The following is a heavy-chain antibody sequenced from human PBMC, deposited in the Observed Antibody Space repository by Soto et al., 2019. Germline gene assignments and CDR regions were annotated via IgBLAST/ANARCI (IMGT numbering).Heavy chain of an antibody. Sequence: VQLLESGGGLVQPGGSLRLSCAASGFRFSSKAMSWVRQAPGKGLEWVSIISGSGSSTYYTDSLKGWFTISRDNSKNMVYLEMNYLRAEDTAVYYCAKENGFQFVNFGASGFDYWGQGSLVSVSS. D-gene: IGHD6-6*01. V-gene: IGHV3-23*01. CDR3: AKENGFQFVNFGASGFDY. CDR1: GFRFSSKA. J-gene: IGHJ4*02. CDR2: ISGSGSST.